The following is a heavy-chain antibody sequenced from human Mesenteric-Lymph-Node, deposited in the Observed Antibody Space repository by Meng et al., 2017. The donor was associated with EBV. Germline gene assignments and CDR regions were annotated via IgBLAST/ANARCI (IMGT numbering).Heavy chain of an antibody. Sequence: QVQLGQAGAEVKKPGASVKVSFKAFGYTFSRYSITWVRQAPGQGLEWMGWISVHTGNTNYAQKLQDRVTMTTDTSTNTAYMELRSLRSDDTAVYFCARVADHYGSGSYDTWGQGTLVTVSS. CDR1: GYTFSRYS. V-gene: IGHV1-18*01. CDR3: ARVADHYGSGSYDT. D-gene: IGHD3-10*01. CDR2: ISVHTGNT. J-gene: IGHJ5*02.